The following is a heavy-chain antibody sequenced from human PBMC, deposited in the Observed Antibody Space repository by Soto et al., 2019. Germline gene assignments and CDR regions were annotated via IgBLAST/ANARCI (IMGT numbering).Heavy chain of an antibody. CDR2: IIPVSGAA. Sequence: QVQLVQSGAEVKKPGSSVKVSCKASGGTFGSYAFSWVRQAPGQGLEWMGGIIPVSGAAHYAQKFQGRVTITADEFTSTAYMELSSLSPQDTAVYYCATALGCRSTSCTLDYWGQGTRVIVSS. V-gene: IGHV1-69*01. J-gene: IGHJ4*02. D-gene: IGHD2-2*01. CDR3: ATALGCRSTSCTLDY. CDR1: GGTFGSYA.